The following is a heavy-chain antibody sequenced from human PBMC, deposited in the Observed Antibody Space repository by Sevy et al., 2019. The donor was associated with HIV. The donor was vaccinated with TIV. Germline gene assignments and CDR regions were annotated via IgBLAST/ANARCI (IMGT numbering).Heavy chain of an antibody. CDR1: GFTFNNAW. CDR2: IKGKADGGTT. Sequence: GGSLRLSCAASGFTFNNAWMNWVRQAPEKGLEWVGRIKGKADGGTTDYAAPVKGRFTISRDASENTLFLQMNSLKTHDTAVYYCTTEPRGYSSGARYAFDIWGQGTMVTVSS. CDR3: TTEPRGYSSGARYAFDI. V-gene: IGHV3-15*07. D-gene: IGHD5-18*01. J-gene: IGHJ3*02.